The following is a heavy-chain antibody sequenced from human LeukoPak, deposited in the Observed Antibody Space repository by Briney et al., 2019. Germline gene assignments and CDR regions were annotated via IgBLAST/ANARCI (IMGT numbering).Heavy chain of an antibody. CDR2: IYYSGST. D-gene: IGHD3-22*01. J-gene: IGHJ6*03. V-gene: IGHV4-59*07. CDR1: GGSISSYH. Sequence: RTADTLSLTCTVSGGSISSYHWSWIRQPPGKGLEWLGYIYYSGSTNYNPSIKRRVTISVHTSNNQFSLKLSSVTAADTAVYSCARTAYYYDSSGSLEDYYYYYMDVWGKGTTVTISS. CDR3: ARTAYYYDSSGSLEDYYYYYMDV.